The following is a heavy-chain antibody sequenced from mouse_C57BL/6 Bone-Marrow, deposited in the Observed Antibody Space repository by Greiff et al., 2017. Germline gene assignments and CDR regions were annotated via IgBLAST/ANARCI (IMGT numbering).Heavy chain of an antibody. Sequence: VQLQQSGPELVKPGASVKISCKASGYTFTDYYMNWVKQSHGKSLEWIGDINPNNGGTSYNQKFKGKATLTVDKSSSTAYMELRSLTSEDSAVYYCARGRIWNSRYCDVWGTGTTVTVSS. CDR2: INPNNGGT. CDR1: GYTFTDYY. D-gene: IGHD1-1*02. V-gene: IGHV1-26*01. J-gene: IGHJ1*03. CDR3: ARGRIWNSRYCDV.